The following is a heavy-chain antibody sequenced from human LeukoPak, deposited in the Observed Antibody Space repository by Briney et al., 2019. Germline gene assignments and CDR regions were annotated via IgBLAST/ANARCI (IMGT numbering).Heavy chain of an antibody. D-gene: IGHD5-12*01. J-gene: IGHJ4*02. Sequence: SVRVSCKASGGTFSSYAISWVRQAPGQGLEWMGGIIPIFGTANYAQKFQGRVTITADKSTSTAYMELSSLRSEDTAVYYCASDSGYAHSQGYWGQGTLVTVSS. CDR3: ASDSGYAHSQGY. CDR1: GGTFSSYA. CDR2: IIPIFGTA. V-gene: IGHV1-69*06.